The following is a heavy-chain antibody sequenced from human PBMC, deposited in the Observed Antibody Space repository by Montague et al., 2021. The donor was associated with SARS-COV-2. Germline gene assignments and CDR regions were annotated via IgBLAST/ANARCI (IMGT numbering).Heavy chain of an antibody. CDR3: AKEEAAIGSPLFDS. J-gene: IGHJ4*02. D-gene: IGHD6-13*01. Sequence: SLRLSCAASGFNFGVYEMNWVRQTPGKGLEWVSYINGGSSVMYYXDSVMGRSTISRDNSRDTLYLQMTSLRAEDTAVYYCAKEEAAIGSPLFDSWGQGTLVIVSS. V-gene: IGHV3-48*03. CDR2: INGGSSVM. CDR1: GFNFGVYE.